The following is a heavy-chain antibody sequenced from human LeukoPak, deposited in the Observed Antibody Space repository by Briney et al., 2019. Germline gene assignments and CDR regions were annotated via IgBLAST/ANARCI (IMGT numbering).Heavy chain of an antibody. J-gene: IGHJ4*02. Sequence: ASVKVSCKTSGFTFTIYDINWVRQATGQGLEWMGWMNPNSGNTGYAQKFQGRVTMTRNTSISTAYMELSSLRSEDTAVYYCARGEDNWNHFDYWGQGTLVTVSS. D-gene: IGHD1-1*01. CDR3: ARGEDNWNHFDY. V-gene: IGHV1-8*01. CDR1: GFTFTIYD. CDR2: MNPNSGNT.